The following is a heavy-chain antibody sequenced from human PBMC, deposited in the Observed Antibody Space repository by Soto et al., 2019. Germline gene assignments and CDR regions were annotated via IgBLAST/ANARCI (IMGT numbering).Heavy chain of an antibody. CDR3: ARDLEELDV. CDR1: GFTFRSYG. V-gene: IGHV3-33*01. J-gene: IGHJ6*02. D-gene: IGHD3-16*01. CDR2: IWYDGTNR. Sequence: PWGSLRLSCAASGFTFRSYGMHWVRQAPGKGLEWVAVIWYDGTNRYYADSVKGRFTISRDISKDTLFLQMNSLRAEDTAVYYCARDLEELDVWGQGTTVNVSS.